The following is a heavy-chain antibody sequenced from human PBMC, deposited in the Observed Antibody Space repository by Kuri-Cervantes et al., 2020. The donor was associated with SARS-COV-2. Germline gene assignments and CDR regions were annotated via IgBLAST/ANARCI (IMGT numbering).Heavy chain of an antibody. CDR2: IIPIFGTA. CDR3: ASPAGTHPQYSFDI. Sequence: SVKVSCKASGGTFSSYAISWVRQAPGQGLEWMGGIIPIFGTANYAQKFQGRVTITTDESTSTAYMELSSLRSEDTAVYYCASPAGTHPQYSFDIWGQGTMVTVSS. J-gene: IGHJ3*02. V-gene: IGHV1-69*05. CDR1: GGTFSSYA. D-gene: IGHD1-14*01.